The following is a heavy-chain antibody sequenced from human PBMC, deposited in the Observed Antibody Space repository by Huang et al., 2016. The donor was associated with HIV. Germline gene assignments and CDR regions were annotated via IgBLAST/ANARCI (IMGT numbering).Heavy chain of an antibody. CDR1: GGSISSSSYY. V-gene: IGHV4-39*01. CDR3: ARHGRGAGHYYNNMDV. J-gene: IGHJ6*02. Sequence: LQLQESGPGLVKSSETLYLICTVPGGSISSSSYYWGWIRPPPGKGPEWIGSIYYRGNTYYNPPLKSRVTISGDTSKNQFALKGNSVTAADTAVYYCARHGRGAGHYYNNMDVWGRGTTVTVSS. D-gene: IGHD6-19*01. CDR2: IYYRGNT.